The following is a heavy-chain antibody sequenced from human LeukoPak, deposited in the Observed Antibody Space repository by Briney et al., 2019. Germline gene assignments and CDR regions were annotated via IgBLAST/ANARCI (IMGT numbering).Heavy chain of an antibody. J-gene: IGHJ2*01. V-gene: IGHV4-39*07. Sequence: PSDTLSLTCTVSGGSISSSSYYWGWIRQPPGKGLEWIGSIYYSGSTYYNPSLKSRVTISVDTSKNQFSLKLSSVTAADTAVYYCARDVVAVAGFDLWGRGTLVTVSS. CDR2: IYYSGST. CDR1: GGSISSSSYY. D-gene: IGHD6-19*01. CDR3: ARDVVAVAGFDL.